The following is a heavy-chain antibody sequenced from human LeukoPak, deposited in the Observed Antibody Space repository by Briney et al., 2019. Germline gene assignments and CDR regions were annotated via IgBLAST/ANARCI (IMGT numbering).Heavy chain of an antibody. J-gene: IGHJ6*02. CDR2: INHSGST. V-gene: IGHV4-34*01. D-gene: IGHD5-18*01. CDR3: AREDTAMVIRVRSGMDV. Sequence: SETLSLTCAVYGGSFSGYYWSWIRQPPGKGLEWIGEINHSGSTNYNPSLKGRVTISVDTSKNQFSLKLSSVTAADTAVYYCAREDTAMVIRVRSGMDVWGQGTTVTVSS. CDR1: GGSFSGYY.